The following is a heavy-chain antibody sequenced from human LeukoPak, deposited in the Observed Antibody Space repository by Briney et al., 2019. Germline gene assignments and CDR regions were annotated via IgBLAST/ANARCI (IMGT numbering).Heavy chain of an antibody. CDR3: ARQGSDSGVCYPVDY. D-gene: IGHD6-19*01. J-gene: IGHJ4*02. Sequence: ASVKVSCKSSGDSFSAYYIHWVRQAPGQGLEWMGWMNPKSGGTKYAQTFQGRVTLTRDTSISTAYLELSSLTSDDTAVYYCARQGSDSGVCYPVDYWGQGTLITVSS. V-gene: IGHV1-2*02. CDR2: MNPKSGGT. CDR1: GDSFSAYY.